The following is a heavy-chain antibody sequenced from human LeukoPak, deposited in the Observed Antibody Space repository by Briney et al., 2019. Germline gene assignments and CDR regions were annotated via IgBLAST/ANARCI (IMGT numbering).Heavy chain of an antibody. J-gene: IGHJ4*02. Sequence: GGSLRLSCAASGFSVSGNYLTWVRQAPGRGLEWVSFINIHDDAFYADSVKSRFTVSRDNSKNSLYLQMNSLRAEDTALYYCAKDNHYDPRSYFDYWGQGTLVTVSS. CDR3: AKDNHYDPRSYFDY. CDR1: GFSVSGNY. V-gene: IGHV3-53*05. CDR2: INIHDDA. D-gene: IGHD3-22*01.